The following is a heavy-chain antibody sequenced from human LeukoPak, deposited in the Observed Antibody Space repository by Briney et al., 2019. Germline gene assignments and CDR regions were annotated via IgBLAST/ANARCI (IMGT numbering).Heavy chain of an antibody. J-gene: IGHJ4*02. D-gene: IGHD2-15*01. CDR2: INPDSGGA. Sequence: ASVKASCKASGGTFSSYAISWVRQAPGQGLEWMGLINPDSGGANYAQKFQGRVTMTRDTSISTAYMELSRLRSDDTAVYYCARGTDCSGGSCLDYWGQGTLVTVSS. CDR1: GGTFSSYA. V-gene: IGHV1-2*06. CDR3: ARGTDCSGGSCLDY.